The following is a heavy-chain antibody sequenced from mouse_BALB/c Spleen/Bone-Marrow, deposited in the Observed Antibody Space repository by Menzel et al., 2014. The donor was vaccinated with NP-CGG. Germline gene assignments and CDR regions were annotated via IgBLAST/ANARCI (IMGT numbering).Heavy chain of an antibody. CDR1: GYSFTGYF. CDR2: INPYNGDT. D-gene: IGHD2-10*02. V-gene: IGHV1-37*01. J-gene: IGHJ4*01. CDR3: GRSKYGNYDAMDY. Sequence: VHVKQSGPELVKPGASVKISCKASGYSFTGYFMNWVKQSHGKSLEWIGRINPYNGDTFYNQKFKGKATLTVDKSSSTAHMELLSLTSEDSAVYYCGRSKYGNYDAMDYWGQGTSVTVSP.